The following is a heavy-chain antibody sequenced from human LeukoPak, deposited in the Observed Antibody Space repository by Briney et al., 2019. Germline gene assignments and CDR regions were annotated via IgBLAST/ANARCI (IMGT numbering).Heavy chain of an antibody. V-gene: IGHV3-9*01. CDR2: ISWNSGSI. CDR3: VKADGGSGSYFDY. CDR1: GFTFSSYS. D-gene: IGHD3-10*01. Sequence: GGSLRLSCAASGFTFSSYSMNWVRQAPGKGLEWVSGISWNSGSIGYADSVKGRFTISRDHAKNSLYLQMNSLRTEDTALYYCVKADGGSGSYFDYLGQGTLVTVSS. J-gene: IGHJ4*02.